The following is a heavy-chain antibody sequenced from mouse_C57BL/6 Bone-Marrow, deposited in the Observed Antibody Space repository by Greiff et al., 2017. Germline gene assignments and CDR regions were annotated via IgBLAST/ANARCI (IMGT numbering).Heavy chain of an antibody. D-gene: IGHD2-4*01. CDR2: ISDGGSYT. J-gene: IGHJ2*01. CDR1: GFTFSSYA. Sequence: EVMLVESGGGLVKPGGSLKLSCAASGFTFSSYAMSWVRQTPEKRLEWVATISDGGSYTYYPDNVKGRFTLSRDNAKNNLYLQLSHLKSEDTAMYYCASDGPIYYDYFDYWGQGTTLTVSS. CDR3: ASDGPIYYDYFDY. V-gene: IGHV5-4*03.